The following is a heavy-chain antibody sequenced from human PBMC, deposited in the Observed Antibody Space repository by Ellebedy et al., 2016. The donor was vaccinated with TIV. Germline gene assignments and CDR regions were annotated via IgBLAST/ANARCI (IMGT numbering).Heavy chain of an antibody. CDR3: ARVQLWPPSYFDY. Sequence: GESLKISXAASGFTFSSYAMSWVRQAPGKGLEWVSTISGSGVSTYYADSVKGRFTISRDNSKNTLYLQMNSLRSEDTAVYYCARVQLWPPSYFDYWGQGTLVTVSS. J-gene: IGHJ4*02. D-gene: IGHD5-18*01. CDR2: ISGSGVST. V-gene: IGHV3-23*01. CDR1: GFTFSSYA.